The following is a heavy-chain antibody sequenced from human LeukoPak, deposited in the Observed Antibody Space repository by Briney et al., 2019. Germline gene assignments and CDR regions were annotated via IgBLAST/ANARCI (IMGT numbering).Heavy chain of an antibody. CDR3: AKGSYCSSTSCYFDY. V-gene: IGHV3-9*03. CDR1: GFTFDDYA. Sequence: TGGSLRLSCAASGFTFDDYAMHWVRQAPGKGLEWVSGISWNSGSIGYADSVKGRFTISRDNAKNSLYMQMNSLRDEDMALYYCAKGSYCSSTSCYFDYWGQGTLVTVSS. D-gene: IGHD2-2*01. CDR2: ISWNSGSI. J-gene: IGHJ4*02.